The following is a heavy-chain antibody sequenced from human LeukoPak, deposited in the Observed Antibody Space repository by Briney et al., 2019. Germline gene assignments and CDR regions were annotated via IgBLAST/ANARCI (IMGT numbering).Heavy chain of an antibody. CDR3: AKDNFSYYYGSGDYYYYYYMDV. D-gene: IGHD3-10*01. CDR2: ITWDGSST. Sequence: GGSLRLSCAASGFTFDDYAMNWVRQAPGKGLEWVSLITWDGSSTYYADSVRGRFTISRDNSKNSLDLQMNSLRTEDTALYYCAKDNFSYYYGSGDYYYYYYMDVWGKGTTVTVSS. J-gene: IGHJ6*03. CDR1: GFTFDDYA. V-gene: IGHV3-43D*03.